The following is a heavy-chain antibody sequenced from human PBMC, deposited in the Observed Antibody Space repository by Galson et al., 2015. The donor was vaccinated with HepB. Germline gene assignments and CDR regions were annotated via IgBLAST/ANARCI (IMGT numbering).Heavy chain of an antibody. CDR2: INTNTGNP. CDR1: GYTLTSYA. Sequence: SVKVSCKASGYTLTSYAMNWVRQAPGQGLEWMGWINTNTGNPTYAQGFTGRFVFSLDTSVSTAYLQISSLKAEDTAVYYCAREGGDCSGGSCYSDAFDIWGQGTMVTVSS. V-gene: IGHV7-4-1*02. CDR3: AREGGDCSGGSCYSDAFDI. D-gene: IGHD2-15*01. J-gene: IGHJ3*02.